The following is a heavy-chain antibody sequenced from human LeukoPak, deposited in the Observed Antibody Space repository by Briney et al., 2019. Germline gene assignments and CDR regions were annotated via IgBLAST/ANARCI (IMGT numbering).Heavy chain of an antibody. Sequence: GGSLRLSCAASGFTFSSYAMHWVRQAPGKGLEWVAVISYDGSNKYYADSVKGRFTISRDNSKNTLYLQMNSLRAEDTAVYYCARGNTAVAGTGDYWGQGTLVTVSS. D-gene: IGHD6-19*01. CDR1: GFTFSSYA. CDR3: ARGNTAVAGTGDY. J-gene: IGHJ4*02. V-gene: IGHV3-30*04. CDR2: ISYDGSNK.